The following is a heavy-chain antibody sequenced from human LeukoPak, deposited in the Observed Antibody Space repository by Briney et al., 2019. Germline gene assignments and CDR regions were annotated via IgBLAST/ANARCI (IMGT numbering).Heavy chain of an antibody. Sequence: SETLSLTCTVSGGSISSYYWSWIRQPPGKGLEWIGYIYYSGSTNYNPSLKSRVTISVDTFKNQFSLKLSSVTAADTAVYYCARAGWPFDYWGQGTLVTVSS. J-gene: IGHJ4*02. D-gene: IGHD6-19*01. CDR1: GGSISSYY. CDR2: IYYSGST. V-gene: IGHV4-59*01. CDR3: ARAGWPFDY.